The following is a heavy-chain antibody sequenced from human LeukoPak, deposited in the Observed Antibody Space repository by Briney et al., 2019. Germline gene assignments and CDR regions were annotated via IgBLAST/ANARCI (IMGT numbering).Heavy chain of an antibody. CDR1: GYTFTSYD. D-gene: IGHD5-18*01. J-gene: IGHJ3*02. CDR3: ARGSELWSNAFDI. CDR2: MNPNSGNT. Sequence: ASVKVSCKASGYTFTSYDINWVRQATGQGLESMGWMNPNSGNTGYAQKFPGRVTMTGNTSIRTAYMELSSLRSEDTAVYYCARGSELWSNAFDIWGQGTMVTVSS. V-gene: IGHV1-8*01.